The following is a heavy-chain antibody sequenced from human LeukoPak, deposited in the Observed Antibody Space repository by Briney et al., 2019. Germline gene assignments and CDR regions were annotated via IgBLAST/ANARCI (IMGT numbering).Heavy chain of an antibody. D-gene: IGHD2-15*01. CDR3: AKETRLPAYYFDY. Sequence: PGGSLRLSCAASGFTFDDYAMHRVRQAPGKGLEWVSGISWNSGSIGYADSVKGRFTISRDNAKNSLYLQMNSLRAEDTALYYCAKETRLPAYYFDYWGQGTLVTVSS. V-gene: IGHV3-9*01. CDR2: ISWNSGSI. J-gene: IGHJ4*02. CDR1: GFTFDDYA.